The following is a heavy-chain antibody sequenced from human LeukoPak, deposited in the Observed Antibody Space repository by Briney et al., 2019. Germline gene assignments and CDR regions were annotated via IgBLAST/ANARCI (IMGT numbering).Heavy chain of an antibody. CDR3: ARGPGYSGYDLDY. V-gene: IGHV4-34*01. J-gene: IGHJ4*02. D-gene: IGHD5-12*01. CDR1: GGSFSGYY. CDR2: INHSGST. Sequence: TSETLSLTCAVYGGSFSGYYWSWIRQPPGKGLEWIGEINHSGSTNYNPSLKSRVTISVGTSKNQFSLKLSSMTAADTAVYYCARGPGYSGYDLDYWGQGTLVTVSS.